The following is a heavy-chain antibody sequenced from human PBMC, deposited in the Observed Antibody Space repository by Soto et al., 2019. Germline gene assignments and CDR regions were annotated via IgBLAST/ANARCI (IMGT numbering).Heavy chain of an antibody. CDR3: ARGAFIVSPCTGFDY. CDR2: IDPSDSYT. Sequence: GESLKISCKGSGYSFTSYWIIWVRQMPGKGLEWMGRIDPSDSYTNYSPSFQGHVTISADKSISTAYLQWSSLKASDTAMYYCARGAFIVSPCTGFDYWGQGTPVTVSS. V-gene: IGHV5-10-1*01. CDR1: GYSFTSYW. J-gene: IGHJ4*02. D-gene: IGHD6-13*01.